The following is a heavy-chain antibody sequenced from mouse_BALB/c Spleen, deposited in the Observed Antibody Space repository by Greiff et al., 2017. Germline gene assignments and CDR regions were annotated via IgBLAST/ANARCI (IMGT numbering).Heavy chain of an antibody. J-gene: IGHJ3*01. Sequence: EVKLMESGGGLVKPGGSLKLSCAASGFTFSDYYMYWVRQTPEKRLEWVATISDGGSYTYYPDSVKGRFTISRDNAKNNLYLQMSSLKSEDTAMYYCARHYYRYDGAWFAYWGQGTLVTVSA. V-gene: IGHV5-4*02. CDR1: GFTFSDYY. CDR3: ARHYYRYDGAWFAY. CDR2: ISDGGSYT. D-gene: IGHD2-14*01.